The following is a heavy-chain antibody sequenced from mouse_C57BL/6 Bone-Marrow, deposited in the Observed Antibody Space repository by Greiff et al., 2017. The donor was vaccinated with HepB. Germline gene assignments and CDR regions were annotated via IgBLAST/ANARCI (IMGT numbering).Heavy chain of an antibody. CDR3: AKHREKIYYDYDVAY. Sequence: QVQLQQSGPGLVAPSQSLSITCTVSGFSLTSYGVDWVRQPPRKGLEWLGVIWGGGSTNYNSALMSRLSISKDNSKSQVFLKMNSLQTDDTAMYYCAKHREKIYYDYDVAYWGQGTLVTVSA. J-gene: IGHJ3*01. V-gene: IGHV2-9*01. CDR1: GFSLTSYG. CDR2: IWGGGST. D-gene: IGHD2-4*01.